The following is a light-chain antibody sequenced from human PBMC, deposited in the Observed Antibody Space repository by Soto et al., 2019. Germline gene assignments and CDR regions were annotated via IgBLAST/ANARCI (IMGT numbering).Light chain of an antibody. CDR2: KSS. CDR3: QQYTRYSPT. V-gene: IGKV1-5*03. J-gene: IGKJ1*01. CDR1: QSISTW. Sequence: DIQMTQSASTLPASVGARVTITSRASQSISTWVAWYQQEPGKAPKIMSQKSSSLQRWVPSMFRGSGAGTDFTLTIISLPPDYFETYSCQQYTRYSPTFGQGTKV.